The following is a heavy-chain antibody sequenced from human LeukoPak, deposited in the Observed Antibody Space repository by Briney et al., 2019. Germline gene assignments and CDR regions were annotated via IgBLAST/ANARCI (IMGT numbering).Heavy chain of an antibody. CDR2: IYPGDSDT. Sequence: GESLKISCKGSGYSFTSYWIGWVRQMPGKGLEWMGIIYPGDSDTRYSPSLQGQVTISADKSISTAYLQWSSLKASDTAMYYCASHYYDSSGYYYVYAFDIWGQGTMVTVSS. D-gene: IGHD3-22*01. CDR3: ASHYYDSSGYYYVYAFDI. J-gene: IGHJ3*02. V-gene: IGHV5-51*01. CDR1: GYSFTSYW.